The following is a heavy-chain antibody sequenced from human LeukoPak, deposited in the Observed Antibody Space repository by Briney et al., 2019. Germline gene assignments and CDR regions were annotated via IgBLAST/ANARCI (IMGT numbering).Heavy chain of an antibody. Sequence: SETLSLTCTVSGGSISSSSYYWGWIRQPPGKGLEWIGYIYYSGSTNYNPSLKSRVTISVDTSKNQFSLKLSSVTAADTAVYYCARLTAYYYMDVWGKGTTVTVSS. CDR3: ARLTAYYYMDV. V-gene: IGHV4-61*05. CDR2: IYYSGST. J-gene: IGHJ6*03. D-gene: IGHD5-18*01. CDR1: GGSISSSSYY.